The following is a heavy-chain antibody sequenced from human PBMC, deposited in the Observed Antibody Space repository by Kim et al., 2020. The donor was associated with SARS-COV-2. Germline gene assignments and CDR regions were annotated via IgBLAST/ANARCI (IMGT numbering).Heavy chain of an antibody. Sequence: YYADSVKGRFTISRDNSKNTLYLQMNSLRAEDTAVYYCAKDTMVQGVTDYWGHGTLVTVSS. D-gene: IGHD3-10*01. CDR3: AKDTMVQGVTDY. J-gene: IGHJ4*01. V-gene: IGHV3-23*01.